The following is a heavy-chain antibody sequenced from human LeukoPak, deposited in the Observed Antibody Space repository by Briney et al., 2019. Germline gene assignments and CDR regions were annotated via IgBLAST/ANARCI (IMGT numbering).Heavy chain of an antibody. Sequence: PGGSLRLSCTVSGFTVSSNSMSWVRQAPGKGLEWVSFIYTTGRTHNSDSVKGRFTISRDSSKNTLYLQMNSLRAEDPAVYYCARRAGDYSHPYDYWGQGTLVTVPS. V-gene: IGHV3-53*01. D-gene: IGHD3-22*01. CDR1: GFTVSSNS. CDR2: IYTTGRT. J-gene: IGHJ4*02. CDR3: ARRAGDYSHPYDY.